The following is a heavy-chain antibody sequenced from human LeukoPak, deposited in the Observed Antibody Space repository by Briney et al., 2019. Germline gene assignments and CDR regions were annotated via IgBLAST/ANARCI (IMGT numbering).Heavy chain of an antibody. CDR3: AKAAHYYDSSGRFPLG. CDR2: ISGSGGST. J-gene: IGHJ4*02. CDR1: GFTFSSYA. Sequence: GGSLRLSCAASGFTFSSYAMSWVRQAPGKWLEWVSAISGSGGSTYYADSVKGRFTISRDNSKNTLYLQMNSLRAEDTAVYYCAKAAHYYDSSGRFPLGWGQGTLVTVSS. V-gene: IGHV3-23*01. D-gene: IGHD3-22*01.